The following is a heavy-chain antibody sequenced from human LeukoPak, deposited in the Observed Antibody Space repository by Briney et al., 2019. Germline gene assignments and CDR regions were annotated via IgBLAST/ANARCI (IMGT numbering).Heavy chain of an antibody. CDR1: GFSLSTSGMC. Sequence: VSGPAPVKPTQTLTLTCTFSGFSLSTSGMCVSWIRQPPGKALEWLARIDWDDDKYYSASLKTRLTISKDTSKNQVVLTMTNMDPVDTATYYCARIRITGTTAIDWGQGTLVTVSS. CDR2: IDWDDDK. D-gene: IGHD1-20*01. CDR3: ARIRITGTTAID. J-gene: IGHJ4*02. V-gene: IGHV2-70*11.